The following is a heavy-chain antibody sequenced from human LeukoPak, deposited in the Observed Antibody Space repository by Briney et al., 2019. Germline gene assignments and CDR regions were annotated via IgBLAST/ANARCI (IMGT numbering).Heavy chain of an antibody. CDR2: LYYSGTT. CDR1: GGSVSSGSYY. J-gene: IGHJ4*02. CDR3: ASQYYGGNSGFGY. V-gene: IGHV4-61*01. Sequence: SETLSLTCTVSGGSVSSGSYYWSWIRQPPGKGLVWIGYLYYSGTTNYNPSLKSRVTISVDTSKNQFSLNLTSVTAADTAVYYCASQYYGGNSGFGYWGQGTLVTVSS. D-gene: IGHD4-23*01.